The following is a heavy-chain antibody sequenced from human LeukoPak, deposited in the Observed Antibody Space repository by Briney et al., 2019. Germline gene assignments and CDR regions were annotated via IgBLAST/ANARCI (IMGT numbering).Heavy chain of an antibody. D-gene: IGHD6-13*01. V-gene: IGHV4-34*01. J-gene: IGHJ4*02. CDR1: GGSFSGYY. CDR2: INHSGST. Sequence: SETLSLTCAVYGGSFSGYYWSWIRQPPGKGLEWIGEINHSGSTNYNPSLKSRVTISVDTSKNQFSLKLSSVTAADTAVYYCAGPNSSSWYILDYWGRGTLVTVSS. CDR3: AGPNSSSWYILDY.